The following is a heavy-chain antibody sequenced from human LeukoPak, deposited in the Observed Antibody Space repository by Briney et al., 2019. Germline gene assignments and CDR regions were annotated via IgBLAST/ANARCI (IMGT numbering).Heavy chain of an antibody. CDR2: IIPIFGTA. CDR1: GGTFSSYA. D-gene: IGHD4-17*01. Sequence: SVKVSFKASGGTFSSYAITWVRQAPGQGLEWMGGIIPIFGTANYAQKFQGRVTITTDESTSTAYMELSSLRSEDTAVYYCARAMTTVTTDFDYWGQGTLVTVSS. CDR3: ARAMTTVTTDFDY. V-gene: IGHV1-69*05. J-gene: IGHJ4*02.